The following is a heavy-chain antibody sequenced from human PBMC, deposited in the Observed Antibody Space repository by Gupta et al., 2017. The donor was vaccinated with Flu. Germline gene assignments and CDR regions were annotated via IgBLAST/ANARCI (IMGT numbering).Heavy chain of an antibody. J-gene: IGHJ4*02. CDR1: GGSISSYY. D-gene: IGHD3-10*01. Sequence: QVQLQESGPGLVKPSETLSLTCTVPGGSISSYYWSWIRQPPGKGLEWIGYIYYSGSTNYNPSLKSRVTISVDTSKNQFSLKLSSVTAADTAVYYCATAGRLWFGELLLDYWGQGTLVTVSS. CDR2: IYYSGST. V-gene: IGHV4-59*01. CDR3: ATAGRLWFGELLLDY.